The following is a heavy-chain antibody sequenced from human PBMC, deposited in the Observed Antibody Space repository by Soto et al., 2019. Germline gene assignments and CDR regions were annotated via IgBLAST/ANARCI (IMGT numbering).Heavy chain of an antibody. CDR3: ARAGGYSYGRPGYFNY. J-gene: IGHJ4*02. V-gene: IGHV3-33*01. Sequence: GGSLRLSCAASGFTFSSYGMHWVRQAPGKGLEWVAVIWYDGSNKYYADSVKGRFTISRDNSKNTLYLQMNSLRAEDTAVYYCARAGGYSYGRPGYFNYWGQGTLVTVSS. CDR2: IWYDGSNK. D-gene: IGHD5-18*01. CDR1: GFTFSSYG.